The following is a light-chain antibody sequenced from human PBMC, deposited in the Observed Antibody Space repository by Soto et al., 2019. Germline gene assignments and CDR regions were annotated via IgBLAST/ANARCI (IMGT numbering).Light chain of an antibody. CDR3: QESYSTPLA. CDR1: QNINIF. CDR2: AAS. J-gene: IGKJ4*01. Sequence: DIQVTQSPSSLSASVGDRVTITCRTSQNINIFLNWYQQKPGRAPMVVISAASNLESGVPSRFSGRGSGTEFTLTISNLQPGDDALYFGQESYSTPLAFGGGTRVEIK. V-gene: IGKV1-39*01.